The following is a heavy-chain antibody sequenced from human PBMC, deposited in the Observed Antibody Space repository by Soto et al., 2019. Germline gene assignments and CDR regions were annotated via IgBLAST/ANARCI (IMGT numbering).Heavy chain of an antibody. CDR2: IYYSGST. D-gene: IGHD3-16*01. CDR3: ARRGIHYYYYYMDV. Sequence: SETLSLTCTVSGGSISSYYWSWIRQPPGKGLEWIGYIYYSGSTNYNPSLKSQVTISVDTSKNQFSLKLSSVTAADTAVYYCARRGIHYYYYYMDVWGKGTTVTVSS. V-gene: IGHV4-59*08. J-gene: IGHJ6*03. CDR1: GGSISSYY.